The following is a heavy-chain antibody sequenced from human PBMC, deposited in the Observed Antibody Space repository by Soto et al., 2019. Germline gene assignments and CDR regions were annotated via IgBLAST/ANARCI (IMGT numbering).Heavy chain of an antibody. Sequence: SETLSLTCAVSGYSISSGYYWGWVRQPPGKGLEWMGSIYHRRGTYYNPSIKSRVTISVDTSKNQFSLKLSSVTAADTAVYYCARDNFIEAAGDYWGQGTLVTVSS. V-gene: IGHV4-38-2*02. CDR2: IYHRRGT. D-gene: IGHD6-13*01. CDR1: GYSISSGYY. J-gene: IGHJ4*02. CDR3: ARDNFIEAAGDY.